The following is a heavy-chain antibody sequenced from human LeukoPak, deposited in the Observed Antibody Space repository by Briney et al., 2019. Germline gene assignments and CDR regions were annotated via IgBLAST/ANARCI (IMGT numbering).Heavy chain of an antibody. Sequence: GRSPRLSCAASGFTFISYAMNWVRQAPGKGPEWVAIISYDGNNEYYADSVKGRFTISRDNAKNSLYLQMNSLRAEDTAVYYCARKLVRLFWFDPWGQGTLVTVSS. CDR3: ARKLVRLFWFDP. D-gene: IGHD6-13*01. CDR1: GFTFISYA. V-gene: IGHV3-30-3*01. J-gene: IGHJ5*02. CDR2: ISYDGNNE.